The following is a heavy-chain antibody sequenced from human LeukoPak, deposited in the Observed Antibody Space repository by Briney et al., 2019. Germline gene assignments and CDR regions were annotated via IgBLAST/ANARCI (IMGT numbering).Heavy chain of an antibody. CDR2: IYYSGST. CDR3: ASPSLLPGGLRFLEWLPYDY. J-gene: IGHJ4*02. V-gene: IGHV4-39*01. Sequence: PSETLSLTCTVSGGSISSSSYYWGWIRQPPGKGLEWIGSIYYSGSTYYNPSLKSRVTISVDTSKNQFSLKLSSVTAADTAVYYCASPSLLPGGLRFLEWLPYDYWGQGTLVTVSS. D-gene: IGHD3-3*01. CDR1: GGSISSSSYY.